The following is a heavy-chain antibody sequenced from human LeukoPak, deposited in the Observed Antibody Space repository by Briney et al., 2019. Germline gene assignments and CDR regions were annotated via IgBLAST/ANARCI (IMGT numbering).Heavy chain of an antibody. CDR1: GYTFTAYG. Sequence: ASVKASCTASGYTFTAYGMSWVRQAPGQGLEWMGWISAYNGNTKYAQKFQGRVTMTTDTSTSTAYMDLRSLRSDDTAVYYCARDLPQRLGARQYPIWGQGTMVTVSS. V-gene: IGHV1-18*01. CDR3: ARDLPQRLGARQYPI. J-gene: IGHJ3*02. CDR2: ISAYNGNT. D-gene: IGHD1-26*01.